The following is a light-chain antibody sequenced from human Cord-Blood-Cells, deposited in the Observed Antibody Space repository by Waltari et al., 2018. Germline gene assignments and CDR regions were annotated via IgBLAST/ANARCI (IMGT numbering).Light chain of an antibody. Sequence: DSQMTQSPSSLSASVGDRVTITCQASQDISNYVNWYQPQPGKAPKLLIYYAYNLETGVPSRFSGIGSGTDFTFTISSLQPEDIATYYCQQYDNLPLTFGGGTKVEIK. J-gene: IGKJ4*01. CDR1: QDISNY. CDR3: QQYDNLPLT. CDR2: YAY. V-gene: IGKV1-33*01.